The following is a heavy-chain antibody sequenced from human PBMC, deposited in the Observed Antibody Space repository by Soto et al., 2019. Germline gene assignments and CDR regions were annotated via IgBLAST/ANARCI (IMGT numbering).Heavy chain of an antibody. CDR2: ISSSGSTI. CDR3: AREDTAMAIFDY. J-gene: IGHJ4*02. V-gene: IGHV3-48*04. Sequence: GSLRLSCAASGFTFSSYSMNWVRQAPVKGLEWVSYISSSGSTIYYADSVKGRFTISRDNAKNSLYLQMNSLRAEDTAVYYCAREDTAMAIFDYWGPGTLVTVSS. CDR1: GFTFSSYS. D-gene: IGHD5-18*01.